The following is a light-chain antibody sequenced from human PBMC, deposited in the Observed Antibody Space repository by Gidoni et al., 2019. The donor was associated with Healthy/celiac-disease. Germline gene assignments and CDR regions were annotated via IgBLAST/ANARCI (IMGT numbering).Light chain of an antibody. Sequence: DPVSITCQASQDISNYLNWYQQKPGKAPKLLIYDASNLETGVPSRFSGSGSGTDFTFTISSLQPEDIATYYCQQYDNLHTFGGGTKVEIK. CDR3: QQYDNLHT. CDR1: QDISNY. V-gene: IGKV1-33*01. J-gene: IGKJ4*01. CDR2: DAS.